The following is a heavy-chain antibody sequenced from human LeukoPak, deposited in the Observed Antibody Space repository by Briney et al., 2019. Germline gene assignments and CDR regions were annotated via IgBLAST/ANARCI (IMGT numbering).Heavy chain of an antibody. Sequence: ASVKVSCKASGYRFTDYYIHWVRQAPGQGLEWMGWINPNSGDINYAQKLQGRVTMTRGTSISTAYMELSRLRFDDTAVYYCARRIAALGNDAFDIWGQGTMLTVSS. V-gene: IGHV1-2*02. CDR2: INPNSGDI. D-gene: IGHD6-13*01. J-gene: IGHJ3*02. CDR3: ARRIAALGNDAFDI. CDR1: GYRFTDYY.